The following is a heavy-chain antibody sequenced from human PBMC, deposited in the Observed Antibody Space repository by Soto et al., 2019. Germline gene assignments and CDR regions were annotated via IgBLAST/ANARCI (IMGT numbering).Heavy chain of an antibody. V-gene: IGHV4-34*01. Sequence: PSETLSLTCAVYGGSFSGYYWSWIRQPPGKGLEWIGEINHSGSTNYNPSLKSRVTMSVDTSKNQFSLKLSSVTAVDTAMYYCAISYEGGYYFDYWGQGTLVTVSS. CDR1: GGSFSGYY. J-gene: IGHJ4*02. CDR3: AISYEGGYYFDY. CDR2: INHSGST. D-gene: IGHD3-16*01.